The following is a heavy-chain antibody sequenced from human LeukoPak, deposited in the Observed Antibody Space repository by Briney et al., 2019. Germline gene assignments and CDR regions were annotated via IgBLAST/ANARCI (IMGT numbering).Heavy chain of an antibody. Sequence: PSETLSLTCTVSGGSISSYYWSWIRQPPGKGLEWIGEINHSGSTNYNPSLKSRVTISVDTSKNQFSLKLSSVTAADTAVYYCARGRKQQLVRVPFMDVWGKGTTVTVSS. CDR1: GGSISSYY. J-gene: IGHJ6*03. V-gene: IGHV4-34*01. CDR2: INHSGST. D-gene: IGHD6-13*01. CDR3: ARGRKQQLVRVPFMDV.